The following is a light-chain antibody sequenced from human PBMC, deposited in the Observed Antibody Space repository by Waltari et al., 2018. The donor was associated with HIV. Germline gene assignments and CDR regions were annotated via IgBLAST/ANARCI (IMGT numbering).Light chain of an antibody. CDR3: TSYEGKNNLV. Sequence: QSALTQPPSASGSPGLSVTISCTGTSTHVPTSNYVSWYQQHPGEAPKILIYEVNKRPSGVPDRFSGSKSGNTASLTVSGLQADDEADYYCTSYEGKNNLVFGGGTKLTVL. CDR1: STHVPTSNY. V-gene: IGLV2-8*01. CDR2: EVN. J-gene: IGLJ2*01.